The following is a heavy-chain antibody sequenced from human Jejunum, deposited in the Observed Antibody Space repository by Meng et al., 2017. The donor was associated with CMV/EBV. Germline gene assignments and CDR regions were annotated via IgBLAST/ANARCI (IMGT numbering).Heavy chain of an antibody. CDR3: AREGFGVDFYYYALDV. V-gene: IGHV3-66*03. J-gene: IGHJ6*02. CDR2: IYKRGTI. CDR1: FTVSSNY. D-gene: IGHD3-3*01. Sequence: FTVSSNYMTWVRQAPGKGLEWVSGIYKRGTIYYADSVKGRFTISRDNYKNTLYLQMNSLRVEDTAVYYCAREGFGVDFYYYALDVWGQGTTVTVSS.